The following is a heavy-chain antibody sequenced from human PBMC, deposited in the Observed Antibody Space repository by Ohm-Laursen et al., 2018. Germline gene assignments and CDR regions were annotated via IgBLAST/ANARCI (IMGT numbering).Heavy chain of an antibody. Sequence: SLRLSCSASGFTFSSYAMSWVRQAPGKGLEWVSLISYDGGNKYYIDSVKGRFAISRDNSRNTVTLQMDNLRVGDTGIYFCARDSSQHLYYNYGMDVWGQGTTVTVSS. V-gene: IGHV3-30*03. D-gene: IGHD2-2*01. CDR1: GFTFSSYA. CDR2: ISYDGGNK. J-gene: IGHJ6*02. CDR3: ARDSSQHLYYNYGMDV.